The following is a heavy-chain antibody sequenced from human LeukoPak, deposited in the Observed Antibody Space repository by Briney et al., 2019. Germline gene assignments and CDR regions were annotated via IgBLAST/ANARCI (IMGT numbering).Heavy chain of an antibody. CDR2: IWYDGSNK. V-gene: IGHV3-33*01. CDR1: GFTFSNYG. J-gene: IGHJ4*02. CDR3: ARGESIGADGTGYFDY. D-gene: IGHD6-13*01. Sequence: GGSLRLSCAASGFTFSNYGMHWVRQAPGKGLEWVAVIWYDGSNKYYADSVKGRFTISRDNSKNTLYLQMNSLRAEDTAIYYCARGESIGADGTGYFDYGGQGTLVTVSS.